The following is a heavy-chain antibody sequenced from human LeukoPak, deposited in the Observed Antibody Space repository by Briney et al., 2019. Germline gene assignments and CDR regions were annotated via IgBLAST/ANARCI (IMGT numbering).Heavy chain of an antibody. Sequence: PSDTLTLTCAVYGGSFSGYYWSWIRHPPGKGLEWIGEINYSGSSNYNPPLKSRVPISIDTSKNQFSLKLSSVTAADTAVYYCARARGAVAGYFDYWGQGTPVTVSS. CDR2: INYSGSS. J-gene: IGHJ4*02. D-gene: IGHD6-19*01. CDR1: GGSFSGYY. V-gene: IGHV4-34*01. CDR3: ARARGAVAGYFDY.